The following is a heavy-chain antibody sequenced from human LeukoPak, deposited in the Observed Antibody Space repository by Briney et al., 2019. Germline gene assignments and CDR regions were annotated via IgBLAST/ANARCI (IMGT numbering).Heavy chain of an antibody. CDR3: ARGPPDYLKGWFDP. V-gene: IGHV1-8*01. Sequence: GASVKVSCKASGYTFTNYDINWVRQATGQGLEWMGWMNPNSGNTGYAQKFQGRVTLTRNTSISTAYMELSSLRSEDTAVYYCARGPPDYLKGWFDPWGQGTLVTVSS. J-gene: IGHJ5*02. D-gene: IGHD4-11*01. CDR2: MNPNSGNT. CDR1: GYTFTNYD.